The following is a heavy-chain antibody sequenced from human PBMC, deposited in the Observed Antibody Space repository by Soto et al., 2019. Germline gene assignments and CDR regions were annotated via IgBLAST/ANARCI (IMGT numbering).Heavy chain of an antibody. J-gene: IGHJ4*02. V-gene: IGHV3-30*18. CDR1: GFTFRSYG. Sequence: PGGSLRLSCAASGFTFRSYGMHWVRQAPGKGLEWVAVISYDGSHKYYADSVKGRFTISRDNFKNMLDLQMNSLRAEDTAVYHCAKDRVAGSAYYYSVDYWGQGTLVTVSS. CDR3: AKDRVAGSAYYYSVDY. CDR2: ISYDGSHK. D-gene: IGHD3-22*01.